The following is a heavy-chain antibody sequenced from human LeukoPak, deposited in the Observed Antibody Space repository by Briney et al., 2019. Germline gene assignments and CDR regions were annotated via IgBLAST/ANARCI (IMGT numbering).Heavy chain of an antibody. CDR2: IYYTGTP. CDR3: ARRGDY. CDR1: VGSISSGSYY. J-gene: IGHJ4*02. Sequence: SETLSLTFTGSVGSISSGSYYWVWIRQPPGKEREGIGTIYYTGTPYYTPSLQSRVTISADTSKNQFSLKLTSVTAAGTAVYYCARRGDYWGQGFLVTVSS. V-gene: IGHV4-39*01. D-gene: IGHD3-10*01.